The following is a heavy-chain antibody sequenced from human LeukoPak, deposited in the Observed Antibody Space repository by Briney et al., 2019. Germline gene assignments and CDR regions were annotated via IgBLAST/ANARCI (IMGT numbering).Heavy chain of an antibody. CDR2: ISGSGANR. CDR3: AKDRPHPSAEPTNFDY. J-gene: IGHJ4*02. V-gene: IGHV3-23*01. CDR1: GFTFNTYA. Sequence: GGSLRLSCAASGFTFNTYAMSWVRQAPGKGLEWVSAISGSGANRYHAESVKGRFTISRDNSKNTLYLQMNSLRAEDTAVYYCAKDRPHPSAEPTNFDYWGQGTLVTVSS. D-gene: IGHD1-14*01.